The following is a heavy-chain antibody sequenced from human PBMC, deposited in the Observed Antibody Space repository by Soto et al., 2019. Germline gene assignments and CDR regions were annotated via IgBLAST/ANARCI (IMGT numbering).Heavy chain of an antibody. J-gene: IGHJ6*02. V-gene: IGHV5-51*01. Sequence: RGESLKISCKGSGYSFTSYWIGWVRQMPGKGLEWMGIIYPGDSDTGYSPSFQGQVTISADKSISTAYLQWSSLKASDTAMYYCARRRGSGSYYIKGYYYYGMDVWGQGTTATVSS. CDR3: ARRRGSGSYYIKGYYYYGMDV. CDR1: GYSFTSYW. CDR2: IYPGDSDT. D-gene: IGHD3-10*01.